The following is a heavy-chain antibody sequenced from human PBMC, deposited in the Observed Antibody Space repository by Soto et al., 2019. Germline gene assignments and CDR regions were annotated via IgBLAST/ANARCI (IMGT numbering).Heavy chain of an antibody. CDR3: ARSGPPAGY. CDR1: GYTFTSYA. D-gene: IGHD3-10*01. V-gene: IGHV1-18*01. CDR2: ISPYNGDT. J-gene: IGHJ4*02. Sequence: QVQLVQSGAEVKKPGASVKVSCKASGYTFTSYALSWVRQAPGPGLEWMGWISPYNGDTNYAQKLQGRVTMTTDTSTTTPYMGLRSVRSDETAVYYCARSGPPAGYWGQGPRVTVSS.